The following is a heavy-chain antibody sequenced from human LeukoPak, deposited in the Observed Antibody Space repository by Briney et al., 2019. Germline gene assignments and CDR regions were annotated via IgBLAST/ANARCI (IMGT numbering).Heavy chain of an antibody. CDR2: INRSGST. CDR1: GGSFSGYY. D-gene: IGHD3-22*01. V-gene: IGHV4-34*01. Sequence: SETLSLTCAVYGGSFSGYYWSWIRQPPGKGLEWIGEINRSGSTNYNPSLKSRVTISVDTSKNQFSLKLSSVTAADTAVYYCARWDSTLNLYYYDRGDAFDIWGQGTMVTVSS. CDR3: ARWDSTLNLYYYDRGDAFDI. J-gene: IGHJ3*02.